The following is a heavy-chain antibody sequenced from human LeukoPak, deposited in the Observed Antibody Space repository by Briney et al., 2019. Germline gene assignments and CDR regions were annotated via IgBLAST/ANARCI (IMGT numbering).Heavy chain of an antibody. Sequence: SVKVSCKASGYTFTGYYMHWVRQAPGQGLEWMGGIIPIFGTANYAQKFQGRVTITADESTSTAYMELSSLRSEDTAVYYCARDPQIRTIFGGDYYMDVWGKGTTVTVSS. CDR1: GYTFTGYY. J-gene: IGHJ6*03. D-gene: IGHD3-3*01. CDR3: ARDPQIRTIFGGDYYMDV. V-gene: IGHV1-69*13. CDR2: IIPIFGTA.